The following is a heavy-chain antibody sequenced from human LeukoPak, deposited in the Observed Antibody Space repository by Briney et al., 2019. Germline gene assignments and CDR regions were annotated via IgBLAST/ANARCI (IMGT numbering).Heavy chain of an antibody. CDR1: GFTSSSYW. D-gene: IGHD3-10*01. CDR2: ISGDGTAR. V-gene: IGHV3-74*01. CDR3: VRGRGSYGWFDP. Sequence: GGSLRLSCAASGFTSSSYWMHWVRQVPGKGLVWVSRISGDGTARNYADSVKGRFTISRDDTKNTVDLQMNSLRGEDTAVYYCVRGRGSYGWFDPWGQGTLVTVSS. J-gene: IGHJ5*02.